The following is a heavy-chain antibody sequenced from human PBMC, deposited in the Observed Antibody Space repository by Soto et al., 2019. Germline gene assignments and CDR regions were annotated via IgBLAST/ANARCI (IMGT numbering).Heavy chain of an antibody. CDR2: IYWDDDK. V-gene: IGHV2-5*02. CDR3: AHSAPPSDITRVRVSSGWFDP. D-gene: IGHD3-10*01. Sequence: QITLKESGPTLVKPTQTLTLTCTFSGFSLSTSGVGVGWIRQPPGKALQWLAVIYWDDDKRYSPSLQGRLTITKDTSKNQVVLRLTNVDPVDTATYYCAHSAPPSDITRVRVSSGWFDPWGQGTLVTVSS. CDR1: GFSLSTSGVG. J-gene: IGHJ5*02.